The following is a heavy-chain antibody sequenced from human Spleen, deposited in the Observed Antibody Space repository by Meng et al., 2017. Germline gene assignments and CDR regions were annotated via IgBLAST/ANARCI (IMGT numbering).Heavy chain of an antibody. V-gene: IGHV4-34*01. D-gene: IGHD4-17*01. CDR2: INHSGST. Sequence: SETLSLTCVVSGGSFSDYYWSWIRQPPGKGLEWIGEINHSGSTNYNPSLESRATISVDTSQNNLSLKLSSVTAADSAVYYCARGPTTMASYGDFEDFFDYWGQGMLVTVSS. CDR1: GGSFSDYY. CDR3: ARGPTTMASYGDFEDFFDY. J-gene: IGHJ4*02.